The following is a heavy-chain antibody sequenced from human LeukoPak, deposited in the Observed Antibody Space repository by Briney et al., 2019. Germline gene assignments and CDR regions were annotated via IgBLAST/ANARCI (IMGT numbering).Heavy chain of an antibody. J-gene: IGHJ4*02. CDR3: AKEDYSTSNF. CDR2: IRYDGTNK. Sequence: PGGSLRLSCAASGFTFSAYGMHWVRQPPGKGLEWVAFIRYDGTNKYHADSVKGRFTISRDNSKNTMYLQMNSLRAEDTAIYYCAKEDYSTSNFWGQGTLVTVSS. CDR1: GFTFSAYG. D-gene: IGHD6-6*01. V-gene: IGHV3-30*02.